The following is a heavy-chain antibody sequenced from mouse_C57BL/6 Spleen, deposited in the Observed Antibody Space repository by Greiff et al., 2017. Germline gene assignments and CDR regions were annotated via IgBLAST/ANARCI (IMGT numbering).Heavy chain of an antibody. D-gene: IGHD1-1*01. CDR2: ISSGSSTI. J-gene: IGHJ3*01. CDR1: GFTFSDYG. CDR3: ARCYGSSYVFAY. Sequence: EVKLMESGGGLVKPGGSLKLSCAASGFTFSDYGMHWVRQAPEKGLEWVAYISSGSSTIYYADTVKGRFTISRDNAKNTLFLQMTSLRSEDTAMYYCARCYGSSYVFAYWGQGTLVTVSA. V-gene: IGHV5-17*01.